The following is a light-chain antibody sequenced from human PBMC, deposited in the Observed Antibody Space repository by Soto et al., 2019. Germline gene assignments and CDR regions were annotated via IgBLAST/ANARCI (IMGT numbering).Light chain of an antibody. J-gene: IGLJ7*01. Sequence: QSVLTQPPSVPAAPGQKVTISCSGSSSNIGNNYVSWYQQLPGTAPKLLIYDNNKRPSGIPDRFSGSTSGASATLGITGLQTGDEADYYCGTWDSSLSAAVFGGGTQLTVL. V-gene: IGLV1-51*01. CDR3: GTWDSSLSAAV. CDR1: SSNIGNNY. CDR2: DNN.